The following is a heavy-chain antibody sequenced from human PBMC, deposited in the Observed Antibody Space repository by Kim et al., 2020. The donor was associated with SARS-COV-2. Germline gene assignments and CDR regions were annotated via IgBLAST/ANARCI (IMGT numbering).Heavy chain of an antibody. Sequence: YDSGTTSSTPSPKSRVTISVDTSKNQFSLKLSSVTAADTAVYYCAGWYSYWGQGTLVTVSS. CDR3: AGWYSY. V-gene: IGHV4-39*01. CDR2: YDSGTT. J-gene: IGHJ4*02. D-gene: IGHD6-19*01.